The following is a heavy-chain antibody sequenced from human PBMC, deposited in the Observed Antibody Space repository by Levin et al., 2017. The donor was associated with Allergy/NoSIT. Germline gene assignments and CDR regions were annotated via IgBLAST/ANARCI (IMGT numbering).Heavy chain of an antibody. CDR1: GFTFSSYA. V-gene: IGHV3-23*01. CDR2: ISGSGGST. D-gene: IGHD1-7*01. CDR3: VRYNWNYVDAFDI. Sequence: GESLKISCAASGFTFSSYAMSWVRQAPGKGLEWVSAISGSGGSTYYADSVKGRFTISRDNSKNTLYLQMNSLRAEDTAVYYCVRYNWNYVDAFDIWGQGTMVIVSS. J-gene: IGHJ3*02.